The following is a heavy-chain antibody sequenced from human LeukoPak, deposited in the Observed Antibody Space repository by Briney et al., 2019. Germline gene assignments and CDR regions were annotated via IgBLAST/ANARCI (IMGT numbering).Heavy chain of an antibody. CDR1: GYTFTNYG. CDR2: ISAYNGNT. CDR3: ARRISSDGAREKLNYYYNYYMDV. V-gene: IGHV1-18*01. D-gene: IGHD6-25*01. J-gene: IGHJ6*03. Sequence: ASLKVSCKASGYTFTNYGISWVQQAPGQGLEWMGWISAYNGNTKYAQKFQGRVTMTTDTSTSTASMELRSLRSDDTAVYYCARRISSDGAREKLNYYYNYYMDVWGKGTTVTVSS.